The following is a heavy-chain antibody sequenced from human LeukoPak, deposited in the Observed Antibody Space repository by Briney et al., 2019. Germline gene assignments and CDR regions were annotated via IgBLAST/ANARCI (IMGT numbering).Heavy chain of an antibody. V-gene: IGHV5-51*01. J-gene: IGHJ3*02. D-gene: IGHD6-19*01. CDR3: ARQSDSSGFDAFDI. CDR2: IYPGDSDT. Sequence: GESLKISCKGSGYGFTSYWIGWVRPMPGKGLEWMGIIYPGDSDTRYSPSFQGQVTISADKSISTAYLQWSSLKASDTAMYYCARQSDSSGFDAFDIWGQGTMVTVSS. CDR1: GYGFTSYW.